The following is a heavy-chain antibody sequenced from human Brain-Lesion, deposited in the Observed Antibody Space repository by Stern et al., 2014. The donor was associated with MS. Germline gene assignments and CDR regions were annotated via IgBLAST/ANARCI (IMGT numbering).Heavy chain of an antibody. CDR2: IHPSGSA. CDR1: GGSISSGSYY. J-gene: IGHJ4*02. Sequence: QMQLVQSGPGLVKPSQTLSLTCTVSGGSISSGSYYWSWIRQPVGKGLEWIGRIHPSGSAFYTPSLKSRVTISTDTSMNQFSLELNSATAADTAIYYCASGYRIFDYWGQGILVTVSS. V-gene: IGHV4-61*02. D-gene: IGHD5-18*01. CDR3: ASGYRIFDY.